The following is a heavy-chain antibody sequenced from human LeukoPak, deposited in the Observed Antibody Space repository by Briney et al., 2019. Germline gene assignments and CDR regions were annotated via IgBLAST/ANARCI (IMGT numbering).Heavy chain of an antibody. CDR1: GGTFSSYA. Sequence: GASVKVSCTASGGTFSSYAISWVRQAPGQGLEWMGGIIPIFGTANYAQKFQGRVTITTDESTSTAYMELSSLRSEDTAVYYCARDGVAAAGNFYYYMDVWGKGTTVTVSS. J-gene: IGHJ6*03. CDR3: ARDGVAAAGNFYYYMDV. CDR2: IIPIFGTA. D-gene: IGHD6-13*01. V-gene: IGHV1-69*05.